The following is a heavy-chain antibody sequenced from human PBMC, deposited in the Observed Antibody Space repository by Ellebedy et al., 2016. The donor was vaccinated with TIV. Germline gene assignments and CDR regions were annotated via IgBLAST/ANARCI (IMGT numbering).Heavy chain of an antibody. CDR2: IYYNGST. D-gene: IGHD1-26*01. V-gene: IGHV4-61*01. Sequence: SETLSLXXTVSGGSVSSGSYYWSWIRQPPGKGLEWIGFIYYNGSTNYNPSLKSRVTISVDTSKNQFSLKLSSVTAADTAVYYCARSVGATDYWGQGTLVTVSS. CDR3: ARSVGATDY. CDR1: GGSVSSGSYY. J-gene: IGHJ4*02.